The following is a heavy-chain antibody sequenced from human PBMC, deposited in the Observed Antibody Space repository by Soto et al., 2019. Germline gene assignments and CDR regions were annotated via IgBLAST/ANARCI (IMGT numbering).Heavy chain of an antibody. J-gene: IGHJ4*02. D-gene: IGHD1-26*01. CDR2: MNPNSGNT. Sequence: QVQLVQSGAEVKKPGASVKVSCKASGYTFTSYDINWVRQATGQGLEWMGWMNPNSGNTGYAQKFQGRVTMTTDTSTSTAYMELRSLRSDDTAVYYCARDRVGATQADYWGQGTLVTVSS. CDR3: ARDRVGATQADY. CDR1: GYTFTSYD. V-gene: IGHV1-8*01.